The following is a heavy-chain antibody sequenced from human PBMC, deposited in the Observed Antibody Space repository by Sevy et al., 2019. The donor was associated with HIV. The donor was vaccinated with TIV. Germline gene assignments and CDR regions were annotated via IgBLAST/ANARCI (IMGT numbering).Heavy chain of an antibody. J-gene: IGHJ4*02. CDR3: GSGNARGRGYS. Sequence: SETLSLTCTVSGGSITSLYWNWIRQPPGKGLEWIANIYYNGHSNNKPSLKSRFTLSLNTSKNQFSLRLSSVTAADTAMYYCGSGNARGRGYSWGQGTLVTVS. D-gene: IGHD2-21*01. CDR1: GGSITSLY. CDR2: IYYNGHS. V-gene: IGHV4-59*08.